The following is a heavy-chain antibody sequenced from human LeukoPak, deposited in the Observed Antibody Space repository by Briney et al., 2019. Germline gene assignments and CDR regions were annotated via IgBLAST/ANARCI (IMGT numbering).Heavy chain of an antibody. J-gene: IGHJ5*02. CDR1: GFIFKKYW. D-gene: IGHD3-10*01. Sequence: PGGSLRLSCAASGFIFKKYWMSWVRQAPGKGLEWVSVIYSGGSTYYADSVKGRFTISRDNSKNTLYLQMNSLRAEDTAVYYCARGPVSLSGNWFDPWGQGTLVTVSS. CDR3: ARGPVSLSGNWFDP. CDR2: IYSGGST. V-gene: IGHV3-53*01.